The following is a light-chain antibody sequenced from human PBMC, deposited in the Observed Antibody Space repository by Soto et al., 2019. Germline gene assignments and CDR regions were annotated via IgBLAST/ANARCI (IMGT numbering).Light chain of an antibody. Sequence: DMQRTETAYFPSASVGVRATITRRTNQSISFWLNWYQQKPGKAPKILIYAGSTLQSGVPSRFIGSRLVTDFALTIRSLQPEHFATYYCQQSYSAPLTFCGGTKVDIK. V-gene: IGKV1-39*01. J-gene: IGKJ4*01. CDR1: QSISFW. CDR2: AGS. CDR3: QQSYSAPLT.